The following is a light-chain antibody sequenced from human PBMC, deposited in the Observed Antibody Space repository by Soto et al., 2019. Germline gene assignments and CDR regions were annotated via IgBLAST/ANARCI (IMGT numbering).Light chain of an antibody. Sequence: EVVLTQSPATLSLSPGERATLSCRASQSIRTSLAWYQQKPGQAPRLVIFGASNRANGVPARFGGSGSGTDFTLTINSLEPEDFAVYYCQQRNVWPPITFGQGTRLEIK. V-gene: IGKV3-11*01. CDR2: GAS. CDR1: QSIRTS. J-gene: IGKJ5*01. CDR3: QQRNVWPPIT.